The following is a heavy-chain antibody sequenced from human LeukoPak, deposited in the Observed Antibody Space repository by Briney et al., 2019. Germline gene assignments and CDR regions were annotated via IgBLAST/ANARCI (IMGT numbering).Heavy chain of an antibody. Sequence: PGGSLRLSCAASGFTFSSYAMSWVRQAPGKGLEWVSAISGSGGSTYYADSVKGRFTISRDNSKNTLYLQMNSLRAEDTAVYYCAKDRFYYDSGGIDAFDIWGQGTMVTVSS. CDR1: GFTFSSYA. CDR3: AKDRFYYDSGGIDAFDI. D-gene: IGHD3-22*01. J-gene: IGHJ3*02. CDR2: ISGSGGST. V-gene: IGHV3-23*01.